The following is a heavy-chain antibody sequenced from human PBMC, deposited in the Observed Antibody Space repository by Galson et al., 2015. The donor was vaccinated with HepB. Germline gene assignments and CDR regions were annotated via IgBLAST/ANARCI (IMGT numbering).Heavy chain of an antibody. CDR2: ISSNGGST. Sequence: SLRLSCAASGFTFSSYSMNWVRQAPGKGLEYVSAISSNGGSTYYANSVKGRFTISRDNSKNTLYLQMGSLRAEDMAVYYCARGEYYYGSGSYSLYWGQGTLVTVSS. V-gene: IGHV3-64*01. CDR1: GFTFSSYS. J-gene: IGHJ4*02. CDR3: ARGEYYYGSGSYSLY. D-gene: IGHD3-10*01.